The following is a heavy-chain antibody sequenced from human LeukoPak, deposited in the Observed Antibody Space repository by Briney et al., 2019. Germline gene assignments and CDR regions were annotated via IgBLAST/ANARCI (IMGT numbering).Heavy chain of an antibody. D-gene: IGHD1-1*01. CDR3: ARRNGPSGFDP. Sequence: ASETLSLTCTVSGGSISSYYWSWIRQPPGKGLEWIGYIYTSGSTNYNPSLKSRVTILVDTSKNQFSLKLSSVTAADTAVYYCARRNGPSGFDPWGQGTLVAVSS. CDR1: GGSISSYY. J-gene: IGHJ5*02. CDR2: IYTSGST. V-gene: IGHV4-4*09.